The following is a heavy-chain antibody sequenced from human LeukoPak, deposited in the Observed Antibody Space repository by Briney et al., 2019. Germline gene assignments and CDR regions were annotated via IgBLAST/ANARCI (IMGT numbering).Heavy chain of an antibody. J-gene: IGHJ4*02. CDR1: GYSISSGYY. D-gene: IGHD3/OR15-3a*01. CDR3: ARQTGSGLFILP. CDR2: IYHSGNT. V-gene: IGHV4-38-2*02. Sequence: SETLSLTCTVSGYSISSGYYWAWIRQPPGKGLQWIGNIYHSGNTYYNPSLKSRVTISPDKSKNQFSLKLSSVTAADTAVYYCARQTGSGLFILPGGQGTLVTVSS.